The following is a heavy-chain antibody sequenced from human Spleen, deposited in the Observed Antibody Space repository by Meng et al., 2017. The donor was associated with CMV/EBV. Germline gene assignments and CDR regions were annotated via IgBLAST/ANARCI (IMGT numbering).Heavy chain of an antibody. CDR1: GFTFSNYI. V-gene: IGHV3-21*01. D-gene: IGHD7-27*01. CDR3: ARGNERNWGFRLRAFDI. J-gene: IGHJ3*02. CDR2: ISSSGSYI. Sequence: GGSLRLSCAASGFTFSNYIMNWVRQAPGKGLEWVSSISSSGSYIYYVDSVKGRFTISRDNAKNSLYLQMSSLRAEDTAVYYCARGNERNWGFRLRAFDIWGQGTMVTVSS.